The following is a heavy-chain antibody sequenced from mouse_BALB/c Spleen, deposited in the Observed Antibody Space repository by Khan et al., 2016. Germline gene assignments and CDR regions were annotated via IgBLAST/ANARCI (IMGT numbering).Heavy chain of an antibody. J-gene: IGHJ4*01. D-gene: IGHD1-1*01. CDR2: IKPDGSTI. Sequence: EVKLLESGGGLVQPGGSLKLSCAASGFDFSRYWMSWVRQAPGKGLEWIGEIKPDGSTINYLPILKDNFIISRDNAKNTLSLQMSKERSEDTPLYYCTRPGYYGSRRYALDYWGQGTSVTVSS. CDR1: GFDFSRYW. V-gene: IGHV4-1*02. CDR3: TRPGYYGSRRYALDY.